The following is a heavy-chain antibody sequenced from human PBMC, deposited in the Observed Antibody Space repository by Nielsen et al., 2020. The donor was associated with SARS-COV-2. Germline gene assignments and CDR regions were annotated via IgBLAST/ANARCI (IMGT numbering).Heavy chain of an antibody. CDR3: ARGGYSSHSDAFDI. J-gene: IGHJ3*02. CDR2: MNPNSGNT. V-gene: IGHV1-8*01. Sequence: ASVKVSCKASGYTFTSYDINWVRQATGQGLEWMGWMNPNSGNTGYAQKFQGRVTMTRNTSISTAYMELSSLRSEDTAVYYCARGGYSSHSDAFDIWGQGTMVTVSS. CDR1: GYTFTSYD. D-gene: IGHD5-18*01.